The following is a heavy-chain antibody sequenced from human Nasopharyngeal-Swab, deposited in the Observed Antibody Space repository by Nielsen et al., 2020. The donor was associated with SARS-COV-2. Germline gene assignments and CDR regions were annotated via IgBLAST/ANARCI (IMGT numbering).Heavy chain of an antibody. Sequence: SETLSLTCAVYGGSFSGYYWSWIRQPPGKGLVWIGEINHSGSTNYNPSLKSRVTISVDTSKNQFSLKLSSVTAADTAVYYCASRRYFWSGRYFDYWGQGTLVTVSS. CDR2: INHSGST. J-gene: IGHJ4*02. CDR3: ASRRYFWSGRYFDY. CDR1: GGSFSGYY. D-gene: IGHD3-3*01. V-gene: IGHV4-34*01.